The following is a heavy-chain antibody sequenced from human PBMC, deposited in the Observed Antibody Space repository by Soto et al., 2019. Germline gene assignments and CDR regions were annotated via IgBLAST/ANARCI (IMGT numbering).Heavy chain of an antibody. Sequence: GGSLRLSCEASGFTFSSYEMIWVRQAPGKGLEWVSSISISSSDRYYADSVRGRFTISRDNAKNALYLQMNSLRAEDTAVYYCAKDRSTYYYDSSGYGNDYWGQGTLVTVSS. J-gene: IGHJ4*02. V-gene: IGHV3-21*06. D-gene: IGHD3-22*01. CDR2: ISISSSDR. CDR1: GFTFSSYE. CDR3: AKDRSTYYYDSSGYGNDY.